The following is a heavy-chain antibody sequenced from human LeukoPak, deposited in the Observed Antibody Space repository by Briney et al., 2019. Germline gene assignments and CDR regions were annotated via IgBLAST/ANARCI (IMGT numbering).Heavy chain of an antibody. CDR1: GGSISSYY. V-gene: IGHV4-59*01. D-gene: IGHD2-2*01. Sequence: SETLSLTCTVSGGSISSYYWSWIRQPPGKGLEWIGYIYYSGSTNYNPSLKSRVTISVDTSKNQFSLKLSSVTAADTAVYYCARGAAKRYCSSTSCYSLGRYFDYWGQGTLVTVSS. J-gene: IGHJ4*02. CDR3: ARGAAKRYCSSTSCYSLGRYFDY. CDR2: IYYSGST.